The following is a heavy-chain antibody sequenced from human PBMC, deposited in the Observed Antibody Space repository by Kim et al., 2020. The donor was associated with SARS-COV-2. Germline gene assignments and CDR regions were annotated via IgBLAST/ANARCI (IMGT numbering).Heavy chain of an antibody. J-gene: IGHJ5*02. D-gene: IGHD3-10*01. Sequence: SETLSLTCAVYGGSFSGYYWSWMRQPPGKGLEWIGEINHSGSTNYNPSLKSRVTISVDTSKNQFSLKLSSVTAADTAVYYCARARPHYGSGSYYSSWGQGTLVTVSS. V-gene: IGHV4-34*01. CDR3: ARARPHYGSGSYYSS. CDR1: GGSFSGYY. CDR2: INHSGST.